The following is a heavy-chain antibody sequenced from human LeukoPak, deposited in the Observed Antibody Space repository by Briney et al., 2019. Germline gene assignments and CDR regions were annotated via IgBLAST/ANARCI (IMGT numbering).Heavy chain of an antibody. Sequence: GGSLRLSCAASGFTFSSYEMNWVRQAPGKGLEWVSYISSSGRTIYYADSVRGRFTISRDNAKNSLYLQMNSLRAEDTAVYYCARDVVRGSGGDVWGKGTTVTISS. D-gene: IGHD3-10*01. CDR3: ARDVVRGSGGDV. CDR1: GFTFSSYE. J-gene: IGHJ6*04. V-gene: IGHV3-48*03. CDR2: ISSSGRTI.